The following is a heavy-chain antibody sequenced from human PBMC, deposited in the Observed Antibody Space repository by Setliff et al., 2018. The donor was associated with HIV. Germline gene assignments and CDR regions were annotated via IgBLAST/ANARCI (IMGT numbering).Heavy chain of an antibody. CDR2: VKSDRDGGTV. Sequence: GGSLRLSCAASGFTFNKAWMNWVRQAPGKTLEWVGRVKSDRDGGTVDYAAPVKGRFTISIDDSRQTLYLQMNSLKTEDTAVYYCASSRPPDDSSGYLDHWGQGTLVTVSS. CDR3: ASSRPPDDSSGYLDH. V-gene: IGHV3-15*07. D-gene: IGHD3-22*01. J-gene: IGHJ4*01. CDR1: GFTFNKAW.